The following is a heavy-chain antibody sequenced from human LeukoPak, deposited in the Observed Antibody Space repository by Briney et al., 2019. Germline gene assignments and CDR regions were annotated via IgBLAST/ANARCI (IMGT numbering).Heavy chain of an antibody. CDR1: RFTFDEYG. V-gene: IGHV3-20*04. J-gene: IGHJ4*02. Sequence: GGSLRLSCAASRFTFDEYGMSWVRQTAGKGLDWVSGINWNGRSIGYADSVKGRFTVSRDNAKSSLYLQMNSLRAEDTAVYYCAKTQRGYSGYDAVDYWGQGTLVTVSS. CDR2: INWNGRSI. D-gene: IGHD5-12*01. CDR3: AKTQRGYSGYDAVDY.